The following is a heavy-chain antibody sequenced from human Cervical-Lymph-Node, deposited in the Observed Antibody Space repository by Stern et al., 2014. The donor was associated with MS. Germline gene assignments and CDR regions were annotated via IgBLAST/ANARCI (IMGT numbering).Heavy chain of an antibody. CDR1: GYRFINNW. V-gene: IGHV5-51*03. D-gene: IGHD2-21*01. Sequence: EVKLVQSGAEVRKPGDSLKISCKTSGYRFINNWIAWVRQVPGKGLEWIGIIYPGDSDVRYSPSFQGHVTISVDKSISTAYLQWSSLKASDTAVYYCARWSVACDSWGQGALITVSS. J-gene: IGHJ4*02. CDR2: IYPGDSDV. CDR3: ARWSVACDS.